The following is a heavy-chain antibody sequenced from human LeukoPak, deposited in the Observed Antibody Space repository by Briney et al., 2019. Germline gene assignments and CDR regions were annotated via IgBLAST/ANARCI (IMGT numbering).Heavy chain of an antibody. CDR3: ASYSSGWYYFDY. J-gene: IGHJ4*02. CDR2: INHSGST. Sequence: ASETLSLTCAVYGGSFNGYYWTWIRQPPGRGLEWIGEINHSGSTNYNPSLKSRVTISVDTSKNQFSLKLSSVTAADTAVYYCASYSSGWYYFDYWGQGTLVTVSS. V-gene: IGHV4-34*01. CDR1: GGSFNGYY. D-gene: IGHD6-19*01.